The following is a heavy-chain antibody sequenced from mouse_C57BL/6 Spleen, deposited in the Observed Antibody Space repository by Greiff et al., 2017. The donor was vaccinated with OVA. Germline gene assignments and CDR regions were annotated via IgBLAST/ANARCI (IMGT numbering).Heavy chain of an antibody. CDR2: ILPGSGST. J-gene: IGHJ4*01. V-gene: IGHV1-9*01. D-gene: IGHD1-1*01. CDR1: GYTFTGYW. Sequence: QVQLQQSGAELMKPGASVKLSCKATGYTFTGYWIEWVKQRPGHGLEWIGEILPGSGSTNYNEKFKGKATFTADTSSNTAYMQLSSLTTEDSAIYYCARGPPMAHYDGSWAMDYWGQGTSVTVSS. CDR3: ARGPPMAHYDGSWAMDY.